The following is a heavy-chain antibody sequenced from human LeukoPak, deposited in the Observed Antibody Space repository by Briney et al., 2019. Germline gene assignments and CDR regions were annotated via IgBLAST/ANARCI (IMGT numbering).Heavy chain of an antibody. CDR1: GFTFSSYS. Sequence: PGGSLRLSCADSGFTFSSYSMNWVRQAPGKGLEWVSSISSSSSYIYYADSVKGRFTISRDNSKNTLYLQMNSLRAEDTAVYYCAKGRYTTHNDYWGQGTLVTVSS. J-gene: IGHJ4*02. CDR2: ISSSSSYI. CDR3: AKGRYTTHNDY. D-gene: IGHD3-16*02. V-gene: IGHV3-21*04.